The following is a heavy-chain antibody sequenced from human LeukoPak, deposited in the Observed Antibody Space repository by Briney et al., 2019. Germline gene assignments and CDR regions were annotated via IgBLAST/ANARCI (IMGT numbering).Heavy chain of an antibody. CDR3: ARAGKATDQWSWAWFDS. V-gene: IGHV1-69*04. Sequence: SVKVSCKASGGTFNNYAINWVRQAPGQGLEWMGRIIPILDIANYAQNFQGRVTITADKFTGTTFMDLSSLRSEDTAVYYCARAGKATDQWSWAWFDSWGQGTLVTVSS. J-gene: IGHJ5*01. D-gene: IGHD6-25*01. CDR1: GGTFNNYA. CDR2: IIPILDIA.